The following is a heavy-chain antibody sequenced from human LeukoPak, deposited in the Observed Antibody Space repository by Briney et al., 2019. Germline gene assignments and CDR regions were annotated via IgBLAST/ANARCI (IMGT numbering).Heavy chain of an antibody. CDR3: ASDSAAAGTLSY. CDR2: IIPIFGIA. CDR1: GGTFSSYA. Sequence: SVKVSCKASGGTFSSYAISWVRQAPGQGLEWMGRIIPIFGIANYAQKFQGRVTITADKSTSTAYMELSSLGSEDTAAYYCASDSAAAGTLSYWGQGTLVTVSS. D-gene: IGHD6-13*01. V-gene: IGHV1-69*04. J-gene: IGHJ4*02.